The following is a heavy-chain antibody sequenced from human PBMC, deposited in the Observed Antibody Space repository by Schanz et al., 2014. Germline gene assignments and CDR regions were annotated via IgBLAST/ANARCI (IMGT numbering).Heavy chain of an antibody. CDR1: GGSISSGGYY. J-gene: IGHJ2*01. Sequence: QAQLQESGPGLAKPSQTLSLTCTVSGGSISSGGYYWSWIRQHPGKGLEWIGYIYYSGSTYYNPSPKSRVPISLDTSKNQFSWTLTSLTAADTAVYYCARDTTWRLDLWGRGTLVTVSS. V-gene: IGHV4-31*03. CDR2: IYYSGST. D-gene: IGHD1-1*01. CDR3: ARDTTWRLDL.